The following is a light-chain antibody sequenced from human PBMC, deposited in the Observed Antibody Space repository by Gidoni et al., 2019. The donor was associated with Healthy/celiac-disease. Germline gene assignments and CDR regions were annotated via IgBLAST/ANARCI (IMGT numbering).Light chain of an antibody. CDR3: QRRVGSARLT. CDR2: GVS. Sequence: DIQLTQSPPLLSAPLGDRVTITCRASQVISSYLAWSQQKPGTAPNPLIYGVSTLQGGVPSRIGGSVSGTHFSFTISTLQTVDFATYNCQRRVGSARLTFGAGTKVEIK. J-gene: IGKJ4*01. CDR1: QVISSY. V-gene: IGKV1-9*01.